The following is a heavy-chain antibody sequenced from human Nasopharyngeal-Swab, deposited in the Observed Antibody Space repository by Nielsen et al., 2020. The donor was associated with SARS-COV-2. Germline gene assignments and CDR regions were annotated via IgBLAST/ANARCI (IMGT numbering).Heavy chain of an antibody. D-gene: IGHD3-3*01. CDR3: ARGRPLGGYYFGYFDY. CDR2: IKQDASEK. Sequence: GGSLRLSCAASGFTVSSNYMSWVRQAPGKGLEWVANIKQDASEKYYVDSVKGRFTISRDNAKNSLYLQMNSLRAEDTAVYFCARGRPLGGYYFGYFDYWGQGTLVTVSS. V-gene: IGHV3-7*01. CDR1: GFTVSSNY. J-gene: IGHJ4*02.